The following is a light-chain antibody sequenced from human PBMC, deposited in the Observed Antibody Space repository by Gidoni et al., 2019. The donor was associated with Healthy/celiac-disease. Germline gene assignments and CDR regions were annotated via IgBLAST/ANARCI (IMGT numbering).Light chain of an antibody. V-gene: IGKV3-11*01. J-gene: IGKJ4*01. CDR1: QSVCSY. Sequence: EIVLTQSPATLSWSPGERATLSCRASQSVCSYLAWYQQKPGQAPRLLIYDASNRATGIPARFSGSGSGTDFTLTISSLEPEDFAVYYCQQRSNWPLTFGGXTKVEIK. CDR2: DAS. CDR3: QQRSNWPLT.